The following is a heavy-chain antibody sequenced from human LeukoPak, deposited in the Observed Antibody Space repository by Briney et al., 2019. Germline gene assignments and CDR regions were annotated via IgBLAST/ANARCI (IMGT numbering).Heavy chain of an antibody. D-gene: IGHD3-9*01. Sequence: SETLSLTCTVSGGSISSYYWSWIRQPPAQGLEWIGYIYYSGSTNYNPSLKSRVTISVDTSRNQFSLKLSSVTAADTAVYYCAILPAHYDILTGYYNPHYYYYMDVWGKGTTVTVSS. CDR2: IYYSGST. J-gene: IGHJ6*03. V-gene: IGHV4-59*08. CDR1: GGSISSYY. CDR3: AILPAHYDILTGYYNPHYYYYMDV.